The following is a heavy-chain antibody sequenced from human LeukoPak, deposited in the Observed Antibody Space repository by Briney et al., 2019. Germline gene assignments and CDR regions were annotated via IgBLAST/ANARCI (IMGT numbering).Heavy chain of an antibody. J-gene: IGHJ6*02. V-gene: IGHV3-21*01. CDR3: ARDVVVPAAYPFYYYYGMDV. D-gene: IGHD2-2*01. CDR2: ISAHSRYI. CDR1: GFSFSDFG. Sequence: GGSLRLSCAASGFSFSDFGMNWVRQAPGKGLEWVSSISAHSRYIYYADSVKGRFTISRDNAQTSLYLEMNSLRGEDSAVYYCARDVVVPAAYPFYYYYGMDVWGQGTTVTVSS.